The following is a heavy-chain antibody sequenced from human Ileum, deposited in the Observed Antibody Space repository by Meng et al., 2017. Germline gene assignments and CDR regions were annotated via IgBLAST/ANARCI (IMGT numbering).Heavy chain of an antibody. CDR3: AGRYYYDSSGYFQATSEFDP. D-gene: IGHD3-22*01. CDR1: GGSISSSSYY. Sequence: GSLRLSCTVSGGSISSSSYYWGWIRQPPGKGLEWIGSIYYSGSTYYNPSLKSRVTISVDTSKNQFSLKLSSVTAADTAVYYCAGRYYYDSSGYFQATSEFDPWGQGTRV. J-gene: IGHJ5*02. V-gene: IGHV4-39*07. CDR2: IYYSGST.